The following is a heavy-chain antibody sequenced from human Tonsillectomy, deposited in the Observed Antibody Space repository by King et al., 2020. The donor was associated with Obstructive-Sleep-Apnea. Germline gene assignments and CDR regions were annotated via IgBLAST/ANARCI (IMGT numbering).Heavy chain of an antibody. CDR1: GGSISSGDYY. J-gene: IGHJ4*02. CDR3: ARGSWSKISHDY. CDR2: IYYSGSS. V-gene: IGHV4-30-4*01. D-gene: IGHD2-15*01. Sequence: VQLQESGPGLVKPSQTLSLTCTVSGGSISSGDYYWSWIRQPPGKGLEWIGYIYYSGSSYYNPSLKSRVTISVDTSKNQFSLKLSSVTAADTAVYYCARGSWSKISHDYWGQGTLVTVSS.